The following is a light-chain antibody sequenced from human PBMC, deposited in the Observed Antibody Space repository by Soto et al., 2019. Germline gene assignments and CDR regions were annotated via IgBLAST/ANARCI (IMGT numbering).Light chain of an antibody. Sequence: QSVLTQPPSASGTPGQRVTISCSGSSSNIGSNYVYWYQQLPGTAPKLLIYSNNQRPSGVPDRFSGPKSGTSASLAISGLRSEDEADYYCAAWDDSLSGVFGGGTQLTVL. V-gene: IGLV1-47*02. J-gene: IGLJ3*02. CDR1: SSNIGSNY. CDR3: AAWDDSLSGV. CDR2: SNN.